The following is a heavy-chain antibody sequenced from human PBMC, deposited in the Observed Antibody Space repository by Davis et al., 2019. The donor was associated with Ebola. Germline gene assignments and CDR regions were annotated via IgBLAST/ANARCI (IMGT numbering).Heavy chain of an antibody. CDR3: ARYLSEWRSYSYHYYGMDV. J-gene: IGHJ6*02. CDR2: ISGSGGTT. CDR1: VITFSSYA. V-gene: IGHV3-23*01. D-gene: IGHD3-3*01. Sequence: GESLKISCADSVITFSSYAMTWVRQAPGKGLEWVSAISGSGGTTYYAGSVKGRFTVSRDNSKKTMYLQMNSLRAEDTAVYYCARYLSEWRSYSYHYYGMDVWGQGTTVTVSS.